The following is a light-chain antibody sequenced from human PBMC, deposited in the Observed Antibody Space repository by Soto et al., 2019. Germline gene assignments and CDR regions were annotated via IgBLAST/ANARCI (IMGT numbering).Light chain of an antibody. CDR2: DAS. Sequence: DIQMTQSPSSLSASVGDRVTITCQASQDISNYLNWYQQKPGKAPKLLLYDASNLETGVPSRFSGSGSGTDFTFTISSLQTEDIATYYCQQYDNLPVTFGPGTKVDIK. CDR1: QDISNY. V-gene: IGKV1-33*01. J-gene: IGKJ3*01. CDR3: QQYDNLPVT.